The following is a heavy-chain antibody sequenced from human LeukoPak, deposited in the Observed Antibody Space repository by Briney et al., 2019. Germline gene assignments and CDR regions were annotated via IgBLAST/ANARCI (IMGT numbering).Heavy chain of an antibody. V-gene: IGHV3-7*05. D-gene: IGHD1-26*01. CDR1: GFTFSTYW. CDR2: IKQDGTEK. J-gene: IGHJ4*02. CDR3: ARDSEWGLLRSDY. Sequence: GGSLRLSCAASGFTFSTYWMSWVRQAPGKGLEWVANIKQDGTEKYYVDSVKGRFTISRDNAKNSLYLQMNSLRAEDTAVYYCARDSEWGLLRSDYWGQGTLVTVSS.